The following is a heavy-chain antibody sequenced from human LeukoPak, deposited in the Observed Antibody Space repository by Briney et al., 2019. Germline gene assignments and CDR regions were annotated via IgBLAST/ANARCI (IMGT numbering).Heavy chain of an antibody. CDR3: ARVGITMIVVAPFDY. Sequence: ASVKVSCKASGYTFTSYYMHWVRQAPGQGLEWMGIINPSGGSTSYAQRFQGRVTMTRDTSTSTVYMELSSLRSEDTAVYYCARVGITMIVVAPFDYWGQGTLVTVSS. J-gene: IGHJ4*02. D-gene: IGHD3-22*01. CDR1: GYTFTSYY. CDR2: INPSGGST. V-gene: IGHV1-46*01.